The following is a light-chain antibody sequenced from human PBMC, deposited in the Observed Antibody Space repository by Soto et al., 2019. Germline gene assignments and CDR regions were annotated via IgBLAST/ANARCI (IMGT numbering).Light chain of an antibody. CDR3: SSNAGSNNLV. CDR1: SSDVGDYNY. Sequence: QSVLTQPPSASGTPGQSVTIPCTGTSSDVGDYNYVSWYQQHPGKAPKLMIYEVSRRPSGVPDRFSGSKSGNTASLTVSGLHAEDEEDYYCSSNAGSNNLVFGGGTQLTVL. CDR2: EVS. V-gene: IGLV2-8*01. J-gene: IGLJ2*01.